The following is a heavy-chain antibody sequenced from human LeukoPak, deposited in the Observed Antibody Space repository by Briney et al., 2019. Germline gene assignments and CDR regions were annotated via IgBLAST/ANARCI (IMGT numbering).Heavy chain of an antibody. CDR2: IYYSGST. CDR3: ARALWFGELRSWFDP. V-gene: IGHV4-39*07. Sequence: SETLSLTCKVSGGSISSSSYYWGWIRQPPGKGLEWIGSIYYSGSTNYNPSLKSRVTISVDTSKNQFSLKLSSVTAADTAVYYCARALWFGELRSWFDPWGQGTLVTVSS. J-gene: IGHJ5*02. D-gene: IGHD3-10*01. CDR1: GGSISSSSYY.